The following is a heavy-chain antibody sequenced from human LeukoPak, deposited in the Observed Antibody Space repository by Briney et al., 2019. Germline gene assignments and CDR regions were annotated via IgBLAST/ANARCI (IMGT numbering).Heavy chain of an antibody. V-gene: IGHV3-21*01. Sequence: GGSLLLSCAASGFTFNTYSMTWVRPAPGKGLEWVSIISRASESIFHADSVKGRFTISRDNAKNSLYLQMNDLRAEDTATYYCARGATDTTRWFAPWGQGTLVTVSS. J-gene: IGHJ5*02. CDR3: ARGATDTTRWFAP. CDR1: GFTFNTYS. D-gene: IGHD1-7*01. CDR2: ISRASESI.